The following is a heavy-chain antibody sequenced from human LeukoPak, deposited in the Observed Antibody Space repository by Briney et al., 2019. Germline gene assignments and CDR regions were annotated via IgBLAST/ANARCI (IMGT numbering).Heavy chain of an antibody. J-gene: IGHJ6*02. D-gene: IGHD5/OR15-5a*01. CDR3: ARDSLAPHHSETSVVWGMDV. CDR1: GFSFSRYW. V-gene: IGHV3-74*01. CDR2: IDRDGTST. Sequence: GGSLRLSCAASGFSFSRYWMHWVRHVPGKGLVWVSRIDRDGTSTTYADSVKGRFTISRDNAKNTVYLQMSSLRAEDTAVYFCARDSLAPHHSETSVVWGMDVWGQGTTVTVS.